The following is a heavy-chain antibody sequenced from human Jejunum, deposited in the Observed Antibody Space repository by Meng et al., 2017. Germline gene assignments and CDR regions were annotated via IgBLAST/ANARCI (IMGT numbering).Heavy chain of an antibody. CDR1: GDSVSSNSAG. J-gene: IGHJ4*02. D-gene: IGHD1-26*01. CDR3: AGGGLVRSTRGYFDY. Sequence: QIQLQQSGPGLVKPSQTLSLTCAISGDSVSSNSAGWNWIRQSPLRGLEWLGRTYYRSKWYIDYAVSVKSRITINPDTSKNQFFLHLNSVTPEDTAVYYCAGGGLVRSTRGYFDYWGQGTLVTVSS. CDR2: TYYRSKWYI. V-gene: IGHV6-1*01.